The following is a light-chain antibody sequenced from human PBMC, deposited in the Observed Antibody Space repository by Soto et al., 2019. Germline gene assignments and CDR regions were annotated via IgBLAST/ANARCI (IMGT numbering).Light chain of an antibody. V-gene: IGKV3-20*01. CDR3: QQYCSSLT. J-gene: IGKJ4*01. Sequence: EIVLTQSPGTLSLSPGERATLSCRASQSVSSSYLAWYQQKPGQAPRLLIYGASSRATGIPDRFSGSGSGTYFTLTISRLEPEDFALYYWQQYCSSLTFGGATKVASK. CDR2: GAS. CDR1: QSVSSSY.